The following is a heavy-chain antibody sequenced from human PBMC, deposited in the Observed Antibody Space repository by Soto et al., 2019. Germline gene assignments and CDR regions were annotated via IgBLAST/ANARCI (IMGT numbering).Heavy chain of an antibody. CDR3: ARARVQLWSAPFDY. V-gene: IGHV1-18*01. J-gene: IGHJ4*02. D-gene: IGHD5-18*01. Sequence: QVQLVQSGAEVKKHGASVKVSCKASGYTFTSYGISWVREAPGQGLEWMGWISAYNGNTNYAQKLQGRVTMTTDTSTSTAYMERRSLRSDATAVYYCARARVQLWSAPFDYWGQGTLVTVSS. CDR1: GYTFTSYG. CDR2: ISAYNGNT.